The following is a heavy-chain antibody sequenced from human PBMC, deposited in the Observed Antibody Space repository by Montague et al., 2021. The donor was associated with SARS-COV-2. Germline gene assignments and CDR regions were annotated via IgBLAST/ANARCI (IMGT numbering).Heavy chain of an antibody. CDR2: ISGSGSSA. CDR1: GFTFSSYA. Sequence: SLRLSCAASGFTFSSYAMSWVRQVPGKGLEWVSAISGSGSSAYYADSVKGRFTISRDNSKNTLYLQMNSLRAEDTAVYYCAKGDVDTAMAFEYWGQGTLVTVSS. D-gene: IGHD5-18*01. CDR3: AKGDVDTAMAFEY. V-gene: IGHV3-23*01. J-gene: IGHJ4*02.